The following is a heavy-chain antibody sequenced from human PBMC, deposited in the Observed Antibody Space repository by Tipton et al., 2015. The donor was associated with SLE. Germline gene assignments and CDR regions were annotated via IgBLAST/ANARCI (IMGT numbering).Heavy chain of an antibody. CDR3: ARGEYSSSEGMDV. D-gene: IGHD6-6*01. J-gene: IGHJ6*02. CDR1: GFTFDDYA. V-gene: IGHV3-9*01. Sequence: SLRLSCAASGFTFDDYAMHWVRQAPGKGLEWVSGISWNSGSIGYADSVKGRFTISRDNAKNSLYLQMNSLRAEDTAVYYCARGEYSSSEGMDVWGQGTTVTVSS. CDR2: ISWNSGSI.